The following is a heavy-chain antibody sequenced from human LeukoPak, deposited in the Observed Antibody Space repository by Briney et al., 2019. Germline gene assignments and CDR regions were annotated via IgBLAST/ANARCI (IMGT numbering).Heavy chain of an antibody. D-gene: IGHD5-12*01. J-gene: IGHJ6*03. V-gene: IGHV5-51*01. CDR1: GYSFTSYW. Sequence: GESLKISCKGSGYSFTSYWIGWVRQMPGKGLEWMGIIYPGDSDTRYSPSFQGQVTISADKSISTAYLQWSSLKASDTAMYYCARYSGYDYYRHYYYYYMDVWGKGTTVTVSS. CDR3: ARYSGYDYYRHYYYYYMDV. CDR2: IYPGDSDT.